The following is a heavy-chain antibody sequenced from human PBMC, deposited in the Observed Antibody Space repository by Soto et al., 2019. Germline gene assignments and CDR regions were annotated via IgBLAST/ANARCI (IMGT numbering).Heavy chain of an antibody. CDR3: TRDTAMVTLDVWDFDY. CDR1: GFPFGDYA. J-gene: IGHJ4*02. CDR2: IRSKAYGGTT. Sequence: PGGSLRLSCTASGFPFGDYAMSWVRQAPGQGLEGVGFIRSKAYGGTTEYAASVKGRFTISRDDSKSIAYLQMNSLKTEDTAVYYCTRDTAMVTLDVWDFDYWGQGTLVTVSS. D-gene: IGHD5-18*01. V-gene: IGHV3-49*04.